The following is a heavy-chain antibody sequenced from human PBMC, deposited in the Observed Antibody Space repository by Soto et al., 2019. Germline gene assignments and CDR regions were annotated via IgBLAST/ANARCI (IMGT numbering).Heavy chain of an antibody. CDR1: GHSFTSYW. CDR3: ARSREYSFGYKSPFDV. J-gene: IGHJ3*01. CDR2: IYPGDSDT. Sequence: GESLKISCKGSGHSFTSYWIGWVRQMPGKGLEWMGIIYPGDSDTRYSPSFQGQVTISADKSISTAYLQWNSLKASDTAIYYCARSREYSFGYKSPFDVWGQGTTVTVSS. D-gene: IGHD5-18*01. V-gene: IGHV5-51*01.